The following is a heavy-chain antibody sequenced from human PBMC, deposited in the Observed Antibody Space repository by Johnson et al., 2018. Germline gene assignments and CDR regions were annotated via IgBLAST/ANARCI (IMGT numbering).Heavy chain of an antibody. CDR1: GFTFSSYA. Sequence: QVQLVESGGGVVQPGRSLRLSCAASGFTFSSYAMHWVRQAPGKGLEWVAVISYDGSNKYYADSVKGRFTISRDNSKNTLYLQMNSLRAGDTAVYYCARPKYGSGDYYYYYMDVWGKGTTVTVSS. J-gene: IGHJ6*03. CDR2: ISYDGSNK. D-gene: IGHD3-10*01. CDR3: ARPKYGSGDYYYYYMDV. V-gene: IGHV3-30-3*01.